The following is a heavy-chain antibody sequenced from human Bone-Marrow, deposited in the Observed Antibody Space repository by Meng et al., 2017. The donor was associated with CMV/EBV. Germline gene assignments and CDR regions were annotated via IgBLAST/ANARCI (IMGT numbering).Heavy chain of an antibody. CDR2: INHSGST. J-gene: IGHJ4*02. CDR1: GGAFSGYY. Sequence: QWRLQHWDAELINHPETLALTGAVFGGAFSGYYWSWIRQPPGKGLEGIGEINHSGSTNYTPSLKSRVTISVDTSKNQFSLKLSSVTAADTAVYYCARVGITMIAGDYWGQGTLVTVSS. CDR3: ARVGITMIAGDY. D-gene: IGHD3-22*01. V-gene: IGHV4-34*01.